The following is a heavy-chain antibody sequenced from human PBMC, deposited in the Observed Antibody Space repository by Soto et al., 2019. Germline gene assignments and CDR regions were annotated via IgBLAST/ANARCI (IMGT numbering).Heavy chain of an antibody. D-gene: IGHD3-22*01. CDR1: GGSISSSSYY. Sequence: PSETLSLTCTVSGGSISSSSYYWGWIRQPPGKGLEWIGSIYYSGSTYYKPSLKSRVTISVDTSKNQFSLKLSSVTAADTAVYYCARPPHLYYYDSSGYYPAPYGMDVWGQGTTVTVSS. J-gene: IGHJ6*02. CDR3: ARPPHLYYYDSSGYYPAPYGMDV. CDR2: IYYSGST. V-gene: IGHV4-39*01.